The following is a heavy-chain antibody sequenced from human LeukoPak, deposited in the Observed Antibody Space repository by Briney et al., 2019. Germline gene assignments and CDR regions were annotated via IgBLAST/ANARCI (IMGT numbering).Heavy chain of an antibody. Sequence: ASVKVSCKASGYTFTGYYMHWVRQAPGQGLEWMGWINPNSGGTNYAQKFQGRVTMTRDTFISTAYMELSRLRSDDTAVYYCARGSPEYSSSPEDYWGQGTLVTVSS. J-gene: IGHJ4*02. CDR2: INPNSGGT. D-gene: IGHD6-6*01. CDR3: ARGSPEYSSSPEDY. V-gene: IGHV1-2*02. CDR1: GYTFTGYY.